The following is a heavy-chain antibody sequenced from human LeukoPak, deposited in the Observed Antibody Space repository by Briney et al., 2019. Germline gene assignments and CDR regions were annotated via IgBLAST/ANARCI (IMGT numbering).Heavy chain of an antibody. J-gene: IGHJ3*02. CDR3: ARDQLVRGHAFDI. CDR2: ISAYNGNT. Sequence: ASVKVPCKASGYTFTSYGISWVRQAPGQGLEWLGWISAYNGNTNYAQKLQGRVTMTTDTSTSTAYMELRSLRSDDTAVYYCARDQLVRGHAFDIWGQGTMVTVSS. V-gene: IGHV1-18*01. CDR1: GYTFTSYG. D-gene: IGHD6-13*01.